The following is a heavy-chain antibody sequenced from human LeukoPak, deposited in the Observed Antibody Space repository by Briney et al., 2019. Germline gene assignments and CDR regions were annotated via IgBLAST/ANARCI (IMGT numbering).Heavy chain of an antibody. CDR3: AREKGRGVISPYFDY. J-gene: IGHJ4*02. D-gene: IGHD3-10*01. CDR2: IYNNGYRT. CDR1: GFTVSSNF. Sequence: GGSLRLSCAASGFTVSSNFMAWIRQAPGRGLEWLSVIYNNGYRTTYADSVKGRFIISRDNPQNTVDLQMSRLRDDDTAVYYCAREKGRGVISPYFDYWGQGVLVTVST. V-gene: IGHV3-66*01.